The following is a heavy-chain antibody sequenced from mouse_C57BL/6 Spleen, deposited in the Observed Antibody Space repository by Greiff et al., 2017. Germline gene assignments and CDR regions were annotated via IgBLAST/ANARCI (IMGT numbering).Heavy chain of an antibody. Sequence: VQLQQSGAELAKPGASVKLSCKASGYTFTSYWMHWVKQRPGQGLEWIGYINPSSGYTKYNQKFKDKATLTADNSSSTAYMQLSSLTYEDSAVYYCARSPAYYYGSGYGGAMDYWGQGTSVTVSS. J-gene: IGHJ4*01. CDR3: ARSPAYYYGSGYGGAMDY. V-gene: IGHV1-7*01. CDR1: GYTFTSYW. CDR2: INPSSGYT. D-gene: IGHD1-1*01.